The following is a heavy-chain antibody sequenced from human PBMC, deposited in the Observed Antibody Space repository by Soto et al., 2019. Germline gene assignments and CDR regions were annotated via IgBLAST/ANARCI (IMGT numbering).Heavy chain of an antibody. Sequence: SVKVSCKASGGSFSSYVISWLRQAPGQGLEWMGWINPNSGGTNYAQKFQGWVTMTRDTSISTAYMELSRLRSDDTAVYYCARSYGDYPWYFDLWGRGTLVTVSS. CDR2: INPNSGGT. CDR1: GGSFSSYV. J-gene: IGHJ2*01. CDR3: ARSYGDYPWYFDL. V-gene: IGHV1-2*04. D-gene: IGHD4-17*01.